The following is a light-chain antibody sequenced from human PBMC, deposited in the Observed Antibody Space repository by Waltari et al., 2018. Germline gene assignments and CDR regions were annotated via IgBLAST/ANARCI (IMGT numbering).Light chain of an antibody. CDR1: QGISNW. CDR3: QQASSFPIT. J-gene: IGKJ3*01. CDR2: AAS. V-gene: IGKV1-12*01. Sequence: DIQMTQSPSSVSASVGDRVTITCRASQGISNWLAWYQQKPGRAPNLLIYAASSLQTGVPERFSGSGSGTEFTLTISSLQPEDFATYYCQQASSFPITFGHGTKVEIK.